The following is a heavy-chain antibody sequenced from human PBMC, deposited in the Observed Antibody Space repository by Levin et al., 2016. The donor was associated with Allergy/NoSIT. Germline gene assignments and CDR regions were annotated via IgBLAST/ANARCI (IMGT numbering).Heavy chain of an antibody. V-gene: IGHV1-2*02. D-gene: IGHD6-13*01. J-gene: IGHJ6*02. CDR3: ARVSYSSSWLLDV. CDR2: INPNSGGT. CDR1: GYTFTGYY. Sequence: ASVKVSCKASGYTFTGYYMHWVRQAPGQGLEWMGWINPNSGGTNYAQKFQGRVTMTRDTSISTAYMELSRLRSDDTAVYYCARVSYSSSWLLDVWGQGTTVTVSS.